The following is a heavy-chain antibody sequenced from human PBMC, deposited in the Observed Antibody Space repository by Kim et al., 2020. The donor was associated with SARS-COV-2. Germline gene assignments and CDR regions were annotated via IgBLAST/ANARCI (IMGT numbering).Heavy chain of an antibody. J-gene: IGHJ3*01. CDR2: ITKSSTTI. CDR1: GFTFSAYD. D-gene: IGHD3-10*01. CDR3: VRARIGGAFDF. Sequence: GGSLRLSCATSGFTFSAYDMNWVRQAPGKGLEWLSFITKSSTTIYYADSVEGRFTISRDNAKNSLFLQMNSLRDEDTALYYCVRARIGGAFDFWGQ. V-gene: IGHV3-48*02.